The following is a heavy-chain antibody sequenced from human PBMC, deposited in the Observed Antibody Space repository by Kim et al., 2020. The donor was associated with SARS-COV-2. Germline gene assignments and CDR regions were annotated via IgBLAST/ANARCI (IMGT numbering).Heavy chain of an antibody. CDR3: ARDYHYDSSGYTLGY. D-gene: IGHD3-22*01. CDR2: IYYSGST. Sequence: SETLSLTCTVSGGSISSYYWSWIRQPPGKGLEWIGYIYYSGSTNYNPSLKSRVTISVDTSKNQFSLKLSSVTAADTAVYYCARDYHYDSSGYTLGYWGQGTLVTVSS. CDR1: GGSISSYY. J-gene: IGHJ4*02. V-gene: IGHV4-59*13.